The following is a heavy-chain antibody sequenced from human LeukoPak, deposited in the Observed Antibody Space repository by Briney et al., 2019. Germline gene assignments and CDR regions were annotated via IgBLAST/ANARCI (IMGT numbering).Heavy chain of an antibody. J-gene: IGHJ5*02. CDR3: ARWQYTISSGWFDP. V-gene: IGHV4-59*08. D-gene: IGHD6-6*01. CDR2: FYYRGGT. CDR1: GGSISIRY. Sequence: SETLSLTCTLSGGSISIRYWRWLPQPPGKGLEWIGSFYYRGGTNYNPSLQGRVSISVDTSKIQFSLKLSSVTAADTAVYYCARWQYTISSGWFDPWGQGTLVTVSS.